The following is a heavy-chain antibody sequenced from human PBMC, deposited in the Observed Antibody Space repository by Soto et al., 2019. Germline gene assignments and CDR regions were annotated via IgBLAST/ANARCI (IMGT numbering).Heavy chain of an antibody. CDR1: GFTFSSYA. Sequence: PGGSLRLSCAASGFTFSSYAMSRVRQAPGKGLEWVSAISGSGGSTYYADSVKGRFTISRDNSKNTLYLQMNSLRAEDTAVYYCAKTSSSGYYPFDYWGQGTLVTVSS. J-gene: IGHJ4*02. CDR3: AKTSSSGYYPFDY. D-gene: IGHD3-22*01. CDR2: ISGSGGST. V-gene: IGHV3-23*01.